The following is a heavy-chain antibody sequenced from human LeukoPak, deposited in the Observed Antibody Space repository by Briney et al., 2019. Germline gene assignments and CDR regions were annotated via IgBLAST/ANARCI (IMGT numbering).Heavy chain of an antibody. J-gene: IGHJ6*03. CDR1: GGSFSTYY. CDR3: ARDLASYGGYYYYYMDV. V-gene: IGHV4-4*07. CDR2: IYTSGTT. Sequence: SETLSLTCTVSGGSFSTYYWSWIRQPAGKGLEWIGHIYTSGTTNYNPSLKSRVTISVDTSKNQFSLKLSSVTAADTAVYYCARDLASYGGYYYYYMDVWGKGTTVTVSS. D-gene: IGHD5-18*01.